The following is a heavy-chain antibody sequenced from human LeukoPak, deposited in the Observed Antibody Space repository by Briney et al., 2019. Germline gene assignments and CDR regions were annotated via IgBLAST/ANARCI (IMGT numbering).Heavy chain of an antibody. CDR3: AKDRPSYYDFWSGQNDAFDI. Sequence: PGGSLRLSCAASGFTFSSYAMSWVRQAPGKGLEWVSAISGSGGSTYYADSVKGRFTISRDNSKNMLYLQMNSLRAEDTAVYYCAKDRPSYYDFWSGQNDAFDIWGQGTMVTVSS. J-gene: IGHJ3*02. CDR1: GFTFSSYA. CDR2: ISGSGGST. V-gene: IGHV3-23*01. D-gene: IGHD3-3*01.